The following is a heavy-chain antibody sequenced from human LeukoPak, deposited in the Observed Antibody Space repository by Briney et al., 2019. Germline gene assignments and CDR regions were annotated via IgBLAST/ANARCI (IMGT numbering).Heavy chain of an antibody. D-gene: IGHD3-3*01. CDR2: IYSGGST. V-gene: IGHV3-66*01. J-gene: IGHJ4*02. CDR1: GFSVTTKY. CDR3: ATDGGRREFDY. Sequence: GGSVRLSCEASGFSVTTKYMSWVRQAPGKGLEWVSVIYSGGSTYYADSVKARFTISRDKSKSTVYLQMNNLRAEDTAVYYCATDGGRREFDYWGQGTLVSVSS.